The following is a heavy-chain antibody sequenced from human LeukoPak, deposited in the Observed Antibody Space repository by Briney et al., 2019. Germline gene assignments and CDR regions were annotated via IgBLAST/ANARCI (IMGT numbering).Heavy chain of an antibody. J-gene: IGHJ6*01. V-gene: IGHV3-11*01. CDR2: ICSSGSTI. CDR1: GFTFSDYY. CDR3: TSYRMDG. Sequence: GGSLRLSCAASGFTFSDYYMSWIRQAPGKGLEWVSYICSSGSTIYYADSVKRRFTISRDNANNSLFLQMNSLTAGDTAVYYGTSYRMDGWGKGTTVTASS.